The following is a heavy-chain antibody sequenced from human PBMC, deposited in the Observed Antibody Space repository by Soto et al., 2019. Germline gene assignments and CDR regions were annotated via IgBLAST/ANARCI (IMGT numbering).Heavy chain of an antibody. D-gene: IGHD5-12*01. CDR1: GFTFSSYG. CDR2: IWYDGSNK. J-gene: IGHJ5*02. V-gene: IGHV3-33*01. Sequence: QVQLVESGGGVVQPGRSLRLSCAASGFTFSSYGMHWVRQAPGKGLEWVAVIWYDGSNKYYADSVKGRFTISRDNSKNTLDLQMIGLRAEDMAVYDCARDGGCRDGYAVGCNWFDPWGQGTLVTVSS. CDR3: ARDGGCRDGYAVGCNWFDP.